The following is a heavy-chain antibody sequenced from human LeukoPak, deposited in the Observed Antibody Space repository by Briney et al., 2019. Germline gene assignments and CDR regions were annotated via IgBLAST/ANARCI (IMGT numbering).Heavy chain of an antibody. D-gene: IGHD5-12*01. CDR2: ISGSGGST. CDR3: AKDSTNSGYDYYFDY. Sequence: PGGSLRLSCAASGFTFSSYAMSWVRQAPGKGLEWVSPISGSGGSTYYADSVKGRFTISRDNSKNTLYLQMNSLRAEDTAVYYCAKDSTNSGYDYYFDYWGQGTLVTVSS. J-gene: IGHJ4*02. V-gene: IGHV3-23*01. CDR1: GFTFSSYA.